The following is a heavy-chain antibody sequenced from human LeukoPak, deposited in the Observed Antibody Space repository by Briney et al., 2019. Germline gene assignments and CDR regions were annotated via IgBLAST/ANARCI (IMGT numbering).Heavy chain of an antibody. Sequence: QAGGSLRLSCAASGFTFSSYGMHWVRQAPGKGLEWVAFIRYDGSNRYYADSVKGRFTISRDNSKNTLYLQMNSLRAEDRAVYYCAKKTGDSSGYYRRYYFDYWGQGTLVTVSS. D-gene: IGHD3-22*01. CDR2: IRYDGSNR. CDR1: GFTFSSYG. V-gene: IGHV3-30*02. CDR3: AKKTGDSSGYYRRYYFDY. J-gene: IGHJ4*02.